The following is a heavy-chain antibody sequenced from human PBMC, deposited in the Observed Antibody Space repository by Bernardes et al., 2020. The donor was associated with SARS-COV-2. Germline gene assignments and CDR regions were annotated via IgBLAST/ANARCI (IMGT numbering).Heavy chain of an antibody. V-gene: IGHV1-8*01. Sequence: ASVKVSCKASGYTFTSYDINWVRQATGQGLEWMGWMNPNSGNTGYAQKFQGRVTMTRNTSISTAYMELSSLRSEDTAVYYCARGRRGYCSGGSCYSFFGRGFKGWFDPWGQGTLVTVSS. CDR2: MNPNSGNT. CDR1: GYTFTSYD. J-gene: IGHJ5*02. CDR3: ARGRRGYCSGGSCYSFFGRGFKGWFDP. D-gene: IGHD2-15*01.